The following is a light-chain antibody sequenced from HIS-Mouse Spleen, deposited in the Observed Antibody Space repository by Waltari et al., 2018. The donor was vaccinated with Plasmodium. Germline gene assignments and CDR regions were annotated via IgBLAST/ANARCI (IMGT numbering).Light chain of an antibody. Sequence: QSALTQPRPVSGSPGQSVTISCTGTSSDVGGYTYVSWYQQHPGKAPKHMIYDVSKRPSGIPDCVSGAKSGSAASLTIAGLQAEDEADYYCCSYAGSYTYVFGTGTKVTVL. V-gene: IGLV2-11*01. CDR3: CSYAGSYTYV. J-gene: IGLJ1*01. CDR2: DVS. CDR1: SSDVGGYTY.